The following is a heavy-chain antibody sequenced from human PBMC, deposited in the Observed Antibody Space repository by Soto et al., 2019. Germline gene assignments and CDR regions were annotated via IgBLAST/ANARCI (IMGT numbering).Heavy chain of an antibody. CDR3: ARGKGGPDYDFWSGYYAARPGHARGYYYCMDG. CDR1: GGSFSGYY. CDR2: INHSGST. D-gene: IGHD3-3*01. V-gene: IGHV4-34*01. J-gene: IGHJ6*02. Sequence: SETLSLTCAVYGGSFSGYYWSWIRQPPGKGLEWIGEINHSGSTNYNPSLKSRVTISVDTSKNQFSLKLSSVTAADTAVYYCARGKGGPDYDFWSGYYAARPGHARGYYYCMDGWGQGTTVSVSS.